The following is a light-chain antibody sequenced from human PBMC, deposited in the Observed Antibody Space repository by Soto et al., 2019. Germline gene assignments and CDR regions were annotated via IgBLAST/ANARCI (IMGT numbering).Light chain of an antibody. CDR1: QSISSY. CDR3: QQSYSTPRT. V-gene: IGKV1-39*01. CDR2: AAS. J-gene: IGKJ1*01. Sequence: DIQMTQSPSSLSASVRDRVTITCRASQSISSYLNWYHQKPGKAPKLLIYAASSLQSGVPSRFSGSGAGTDFTLTISSLQPEDFATYYCQQSYSTPRTFGQGTKVEIK.